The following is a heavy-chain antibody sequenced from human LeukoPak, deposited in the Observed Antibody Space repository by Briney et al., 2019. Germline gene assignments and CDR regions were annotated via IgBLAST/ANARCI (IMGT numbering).Heavy chain of an antibody. Sequence: VASVKVSCKASGGTFSSYAISWVRQAPGQGLEWMGGIIPIFGTANYAQKFQGRVTITADKSTSTAYMELSSLRSEDTAVYYCARATFAPPGPIRIGFDPWGQGTLVTVSS. CDR2: IIPIFGTA. J-gene: IGHJ5*02. D-gene: IGHD5-12*01. V-gene: IGHV1-69*06. CDR1: GGTFSSYA. CDR3: ARATFAPPGPIRIGFDP.